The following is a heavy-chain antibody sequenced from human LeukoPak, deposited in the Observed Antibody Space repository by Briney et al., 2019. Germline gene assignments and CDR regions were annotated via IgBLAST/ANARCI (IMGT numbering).Heavy chain of an antibody. V-gene: IGHV3-66*01. CDR3: ASPRVGY. CDR2: IYSGGGGST. J-gene: IGHJ4*02. CDR1: GFIVGNNY. Sequence: GGSLRLSCAASGFIVGNNYMSWVRQAPGKGLEWVSVIYSGGGGSTYYADSVQGRFTISRDNSKNTLYLQMNTLRAEDTAVYYCASPRVGYWGQGTLVTVSS.